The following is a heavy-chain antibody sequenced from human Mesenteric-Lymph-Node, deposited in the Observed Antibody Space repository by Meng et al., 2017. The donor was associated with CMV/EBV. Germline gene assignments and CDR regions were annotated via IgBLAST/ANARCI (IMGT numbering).Heavy chain of an antibody. V-gene: IGHV4-39*01. Sequence: QLQLQESGPGLVKPSETLSLTCTVPGGSISSSSYYWGWIRQPPGKGLEWIGSIYYSGSTYYTPSLKSRVTISVDTSKNQFSLKLSSVTAADTAVYYCARPHYYGSGSSPWFDPWGQGTLVTVSS. CDR1: GGSISSSSYY. CDR3: ARPHYYGSGSSPWFDP. CDR2: IYYSGST. J-gene: IGHJ5*02. D-gene: IGHD3-10*01.